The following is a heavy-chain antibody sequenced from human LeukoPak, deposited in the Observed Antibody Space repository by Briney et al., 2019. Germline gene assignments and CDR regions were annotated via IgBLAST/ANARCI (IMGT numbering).Heavy chain of an antibody. J-gene: IGHJ5*02. CDR3: ARKRIKANWFDP. V-gene: IGHV1-8*01. CDR2: MNPNSGNT. CDR1: GYTFTSYD. Sequence: ASVKVSCKASGYTFTSYDINWVRQATGQGLEWMGWMNPNSGNTGYAQKFQGRVTMTRNTSISTAYMELSSLRSEDTAVYYCARKRIKANWFDPWGQGTLVTVSS. D-gene: IGHD2/OR15-2a*01.